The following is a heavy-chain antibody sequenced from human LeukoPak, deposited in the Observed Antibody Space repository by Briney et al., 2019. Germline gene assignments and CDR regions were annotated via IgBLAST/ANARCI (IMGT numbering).Heavy chain of an antibody. CDR2: IWYDGSNK. J-gene: IGHJ1*01. V-gene: IGHV3-33*06. Sequence: GRSLRLSCAASGFTFSSYGMHWVRQAPGKGLEWVAVIWYDGSNKYYADSVKGRFTISRDNSKNTLYLQMNSLRAEDTAVYYCAKDPNYYDSSGYFQHWGQGTLVTVSS. CDR1: GFTFSSYG. CDR3: AKDPNYYDSSGYFQH. D-gene: IGHD3-22*01.